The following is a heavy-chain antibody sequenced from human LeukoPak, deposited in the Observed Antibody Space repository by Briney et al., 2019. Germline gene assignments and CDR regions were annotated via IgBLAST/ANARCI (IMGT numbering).Heavy chain of an antibody. CDR3: ARGRFLDAFDI. V-gene: IGHV4-59*01. J-gene: IGHJ3*02. CDR1: GGSISSYY. CDR2: IYYSGST. Sequence: PSETLSLTCTVSGGSISSYYWSWIRQPPGKGLEWIGYIYYSGSTKYKPSLKSRVTITVDTSKNQFSLKLSSVTAADTAVYYCARGRFLDAFDIWGQGTMVTVSS. D-gene: IGHD3-3*01.